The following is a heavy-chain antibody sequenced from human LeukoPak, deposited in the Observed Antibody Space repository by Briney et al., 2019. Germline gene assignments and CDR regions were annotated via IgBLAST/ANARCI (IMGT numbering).Heavy chain of an antibody. J-gene: IGHJ4*02. CDR1: GFTFSIYP. CDR2: MSSDGSNK. CDR3: AREQWGTYYFDY. D-gene: IGHD3-16*01. V-gene: IGHV3-30-3*01. Sequence: GGSLRLSCAASGFTFSIYPMHWVRQAPGKGLEWVAVMSSDGSNKYYADSVKGRSTISRDNSKNTLYLQMNSLRPEDTALYYCAREQWGTYYFDYWGQGTLVTVSS.